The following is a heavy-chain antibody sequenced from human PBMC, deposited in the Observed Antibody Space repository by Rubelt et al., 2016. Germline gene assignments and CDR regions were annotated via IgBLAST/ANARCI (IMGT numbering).Heavy chain of an antibody. V-gene: IGHV3-33*01. CDR1: A. CDR3: ARDHYYGSGSYYYGMDV. CDR2: IWYDGSNK. D-gene: IGHD3-10*01. Sequence: AMHWVRQAPGKGLEWVAVIWYDGSNKYYADSVKGRFTISRDNSKNTLYLQMNSLRAEDTAVYYCARDHYYGSGSYYYGMDVWGQGTTATVSS. J-gene: IGHJ6*02.